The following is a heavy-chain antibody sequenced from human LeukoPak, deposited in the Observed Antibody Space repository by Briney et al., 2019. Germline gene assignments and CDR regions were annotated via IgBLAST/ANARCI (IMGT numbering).Heavy chain of an antibody. CDR3: ARVASIVVVVAATSVWFDP. D-gene: IGHD2-15*01. J-gene: IGHJ5*02. V-gene: IGHV4-34*01. CDR2: INHSGST. CDR1: GGSFSGYY. Sequence: PSETLSLTCAVYGGSFSGYYWSWIRQPPGKGLEWIGEINHSGSTNYNPSLKSRVTISVDTSKNQFSLKLSSVTAADTAVYYCARVASIVVVVAATSVWFDPWGQGTLVTVSS.